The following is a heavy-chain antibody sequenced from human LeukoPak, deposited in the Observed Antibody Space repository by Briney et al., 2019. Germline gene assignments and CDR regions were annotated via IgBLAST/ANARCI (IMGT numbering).Heavy chain of an antibody. CDR3: ATLKWLVAYYFDY. CDR1: GGSISGSSYY. J-gene: IGHJ4*02. D-gene: IGHD6-19*01. V-gene: IGHV4-39*07. Sequence: SETLSLTCTVSGGSISGSSYYWGWIRQPPGKGLEWIGSIYYSGSTYYNPSLKSRVTISVDTSKNQFSQKLSSVTAADTAVYYCATLKWLVAYYFDYWGQGTLVTVSS. CDR2: IYYSGST.